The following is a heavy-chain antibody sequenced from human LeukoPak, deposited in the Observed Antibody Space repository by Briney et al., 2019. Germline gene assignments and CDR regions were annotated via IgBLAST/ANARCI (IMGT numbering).Heavy chain of an antibody. CDR2: IYHSGST. CDR1: GGSISSGGYY. D-gene: IGHD3-3*02. CDR3: ARGPAIFYYLDY. Sequence: PSQTLSLTCTVSGGSISSGGYYWSWIRQPPGKGLEWIGYIYHSGSTYYNPSLKSRVTITVDRSKNQFSLKLSSVTAADTAVYFCARGPAIFYYLDYWGQGALVIVSS. J-gene: IGHJ4*02. V-gene: IGHV4-30-2*01.